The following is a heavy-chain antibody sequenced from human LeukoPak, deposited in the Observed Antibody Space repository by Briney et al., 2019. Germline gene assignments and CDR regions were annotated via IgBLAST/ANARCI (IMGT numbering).Heavy chain of an antibody. D-gene: IGHD3-22*01. CDR3: ARGRIYYDSSGDIRLRVPFDY. Sequence: PSQTLSLTCAVSGGSISSGGYSWSWIRQPPGKGLEWIGYIYHSGSTYYNPSLKSRVTISVDRSKNQFSLKLSSVTAADTAVYYCARGRIYYDSSGDIRLRVPFDYWGQGTLVTVSS. CDR2: IYHSGST. CDR1: GGSISSGGYS. V-gene: IGHV4-30-2*01. J-gene: IGHJ4*02.